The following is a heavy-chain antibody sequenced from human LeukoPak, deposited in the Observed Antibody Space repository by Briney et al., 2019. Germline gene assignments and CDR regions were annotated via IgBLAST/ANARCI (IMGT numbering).Heavy chain of an antibody. CDR1: GFTFSDYG. D-gene: IGHD5-18*01. CDR3: AKTKGYTFDY. V-gene: IGHV3-30*02. CDR2: IRYDGSNE. Sequence: GGSLRLSCGASGFTFSDYGMHWVRQAPGKGREWVGFIRYDGSNEYYADSVKGRFTISRDNSKYTLFLQMNSLRAEETAVYHCAKTKGYTFDYWGEGTLVTVS. J-gene: IGHJ4*02.